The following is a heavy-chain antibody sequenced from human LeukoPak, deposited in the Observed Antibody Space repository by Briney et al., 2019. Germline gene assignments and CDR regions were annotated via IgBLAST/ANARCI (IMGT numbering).Heavy chain of an antibody. D-gene: IGHD4/OR15-4a*01. CDR2: INPSGST. Sequence: SETLSLTCTVSGGPISSYSWSWLRLPAGKGLEWIGRINPSGSTNYNPSLKSRVTMSLDTSKNQFSLKLNSVTAADTAVYYCARQQLKTMASFDYWGQGTLVTVSS. V-gene: IGHV4-4*07. CDR1: GGPISSYS. CDR3: ARQQLKTMASFDY. J-gene: IGHJ4*02.